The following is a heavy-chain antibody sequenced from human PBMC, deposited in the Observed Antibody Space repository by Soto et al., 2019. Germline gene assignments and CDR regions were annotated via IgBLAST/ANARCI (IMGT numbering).Heavy chain of an antibody. CDR2: IFPRDSTV. Sequence: PGESLKISCKGSGYDFANYWTAWVRQMPGKGLEWMGIIFPRDSTVRYSPSFEGQVTISADESISTAYLQWSSLKASDTAIYYCARPFYRGFCTSDVCYTYYHWGQGTLVTVSS. CDR3: ARPFYRGFCTSDVCYTYYH. CDR1: GYDFANYW. V-gene: IGHV5-51*01. J-gene: IGHJ5*02. D-gene: IGHD2-8*01.